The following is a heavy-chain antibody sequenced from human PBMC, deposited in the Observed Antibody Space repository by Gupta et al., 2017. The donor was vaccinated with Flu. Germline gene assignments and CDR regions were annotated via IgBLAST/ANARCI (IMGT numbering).Heavy chain of an antibody. CDR2: MNPNSGYT. Sequence: QVQLVQSGAEVKKPGASVRVACKASGYIFTNFDLNWVRQATGQGLEWMGWMNPNSGYTGYAQNFQGRLTMTRDTSTDTAYMELSGLTSDDTAMYYCARGAALSYSNYQNWLGPWGQGTLVTVSS. J-gene: IGHJ5*02. CDR3: ARGAALSYSNYQNWLGP. CDR1: GYIFTNFD. V-gene: IGHV1-8*01. D-gene: IGHD4-4*01.